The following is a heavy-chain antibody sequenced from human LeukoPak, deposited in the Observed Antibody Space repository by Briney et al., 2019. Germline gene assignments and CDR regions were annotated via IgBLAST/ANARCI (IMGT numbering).Heavy chain of an antibody. J-gene: IGHJ4*02. CDR3: ANTIAVAGNRDDGFDY. V-gene: IGHV3-23*01. CDR1: GFTLSSYS. CDR2: MSGSGGST. Sequence: PGGSLRLSCVASGFTLSSYSMSWVRQAPGKGLEWVSAMSGSGGSTYYADSVKGRFTISRDNSKNTLYLQMNSLRAEDTTVYYCANTIAVAGNRDDGFDYWGQGTLVTVSS. D-gene: IGHD6-19*01.